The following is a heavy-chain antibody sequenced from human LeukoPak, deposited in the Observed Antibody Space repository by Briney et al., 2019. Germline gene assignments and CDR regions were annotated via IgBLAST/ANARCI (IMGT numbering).Heavy chain of an antibody. D-gene: IGHD2-2*01. Sequence: SETLSLTFPGSGGPINSYYWSWIRPPPGKGPEGIGYIYYSGSTNYNPSLKSRLTISVDTSKNQFSLKLSSVTAADTAVYYCARGIYCSSTSCYYYFDYWGQGTLVTVSS. CDR1: GGPINSYY. CDR2: IYYSGST. J-gene: IGHJ4*02. V-gene: IGHV4-59*01. CDR3: ARGIYCSSTSCYYYFDY.